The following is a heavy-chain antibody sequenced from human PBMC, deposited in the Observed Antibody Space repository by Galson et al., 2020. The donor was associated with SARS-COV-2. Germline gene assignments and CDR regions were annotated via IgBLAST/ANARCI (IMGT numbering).Heavy chain of an antibody. V-gene: IGHV5-51*01. CDR1: GYSFTSYW. D-gene: IGHD5-12*01. CDR2: IYPGDSDT. Sequence: KIGESLKISCKGSGYSFTSYWIGWVRQMPGKGLEWMGIIYPGDSDTRYSPSFQGQVTISADKSISTAYLQWSSLKASDTAMYYCARPATTPDRNGYSGYDSGNWYFDLWGRGTLVTVSS. CDR3: ARPATTPDRNGYSGYDSGNWYFDL. J-gene: IGHJ2*01.